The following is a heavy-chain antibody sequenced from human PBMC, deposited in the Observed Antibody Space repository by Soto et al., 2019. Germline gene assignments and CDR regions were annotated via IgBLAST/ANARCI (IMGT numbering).Heavy chain of an antibody. D-gene: IGHD4-4*01. CDR1: GGTFSSYA. J-gene: IGHJ4*02. CDR2: IIPIFGTA. Sequence: ASVKVSCKASGGTFSSYAISWVRQAPGQGLEWMGGIIPIFGTANYAQKFQGRVTITADESTSTAYMELSSLRSEDTAVYYCAREPRGGYSNLYFDYCGQGTLVTVSS. V-gene: IGHV1-69*13. CDR3: AREPRGGYSNLYFDY.